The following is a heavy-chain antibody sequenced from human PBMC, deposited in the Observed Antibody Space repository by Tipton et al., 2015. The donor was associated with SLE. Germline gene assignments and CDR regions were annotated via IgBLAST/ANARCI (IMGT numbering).Heavy chain of an antibody. V-gene: IGHV3-33*06. Sequence: SLRLPCAASGFTLSSYGMHWVRQAPGKGLEWVAVIWYDGSNKYYADSVKGRFTISRDNSKNTLYLQMNSLRAEDTAVYYCAKSMGPLDSSGYLDYWGQGTLVTVSS. CDR2: IWYDGSNK. J-gene: IGHJ4*02. D-gene: IGHD3-22*01. CDR1: GFTLSSYG. CDR3: AKSMGPLDSSGYLDY.